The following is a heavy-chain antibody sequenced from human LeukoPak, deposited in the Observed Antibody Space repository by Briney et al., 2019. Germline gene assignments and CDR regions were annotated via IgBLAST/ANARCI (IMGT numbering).Heavy chain of an antibody. D-gene: IGHD1-1*01. CDR3: ARTTQDYFDY. J-gene: IGHJ4*02. V-gene: IGHV4-59*08. CDR2: IYYSGST. Sequence: SETLSLTCTVSGGSISSYYWSWIRQPPGKGLEWIGYIYYSGSTNYNPSLKSRVTISVDTSKNQFSLKLSSVTAADTAVYYCARTTQDYFDYWDQGTLVTVSS. CDR1: GGSISSYY.